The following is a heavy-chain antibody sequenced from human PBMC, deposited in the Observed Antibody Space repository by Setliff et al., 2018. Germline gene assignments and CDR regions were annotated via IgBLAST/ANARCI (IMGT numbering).Heavy chain of an antibody. CDR3: ARDRGGTNPWFDP. J-gene: IGHJ5*02. D-gene: IGHD3-10*01. CDR2: IFNDGST. V-gene: IGHV3-53*01. Sequence: PGGSLRLSCAGSGFTFSSFGMNWVRQAPGKGLEWVSIIFNDGSTYYADSVKGRFTISRDISTSTLYLHMNSLRAEDTAVYYCARDRGGTNPWFDPWGQGTLVTVSS. CDR1: GFTFSSFG.